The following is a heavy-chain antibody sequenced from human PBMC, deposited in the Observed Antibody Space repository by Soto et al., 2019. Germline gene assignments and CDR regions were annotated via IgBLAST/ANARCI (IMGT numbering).Heavy chain of an antibody. CDR1: GFTFSSYS. CDR3: ARRRSYCSSTSCPAGV. J-gene: IGHJ6*04. CDR2: ISSGSSYI. Sequence: EVQLVESGGGLVKPGGSLRLSCAASGFTFSSYSMNWVRQAPGKGLEWGSSISSGSSYIYYADSVKGRFTISRDNAKNSLYLQMNSLRAEDTAVYYCARRRSYCSSTSCPAGVWGKGTTVTVSS. D-gene: IGHD2-2*01. V-gene: IGHV3-21*01.